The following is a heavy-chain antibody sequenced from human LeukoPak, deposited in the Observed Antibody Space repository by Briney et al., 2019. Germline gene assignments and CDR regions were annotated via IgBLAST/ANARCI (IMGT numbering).Heavy chain of an antibody. CDR2: ISGSGGST. J-gene: IGHJ4*02. Sequence: GGSLRLSCAASGFTFSSYGMSWVRQAPGKGLEWVSAISGSGGSTYYADSVKGRFTISRDNSKNTLYLQMNGLRAEDTAVYYCAKVRQLVPLTDYWGQGTLVTVSS. D-gene: IGHD6-13*01. CDR1: GFTFSSYG. CDR3: AKVRQLVPLTDY. V-gene: IGHV3-23*01.